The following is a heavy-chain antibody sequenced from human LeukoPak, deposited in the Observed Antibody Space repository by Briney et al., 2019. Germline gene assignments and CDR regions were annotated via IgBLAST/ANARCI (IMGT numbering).Heavy chain of an antibody. D-gene: IGHD6-13*01. CDR3: ARGTSWYIDY. CDR1: GGSISSYY. J-gene: IGHJ4*02. CDR2: ISSGGTII. Sequence: LSLTCTVSGGSISSYYMSWIRQAPGKGLEWVSYISSGGTIIYQADSVKGRFTISRDNAKNTLYLQMNSLRAEDTTVYYCARGTSWYIDYWGQGTLVTVSS. V-gene: IGHV3-11*04.